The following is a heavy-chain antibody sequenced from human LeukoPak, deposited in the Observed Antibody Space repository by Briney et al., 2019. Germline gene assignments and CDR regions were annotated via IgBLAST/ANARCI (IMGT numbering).Heavy chain of an antibody. Sequence: SETLSLTCAVYGGSFSGYYWSWIRQPPGKGLEWIGEINHSGSTNHNPSLKSRVTISVDTSKNQFSLKLSSVTAADTAVYYCARRRRVWWQPNWFDPGAREPWSPSPQ. V-gene: IGHV4-34*01. CDR2: INHSGST. CDR1: GGSFSGYY. D-gene: IGHD1-26*01. J-gene: IGHJ5*02. CDR3: ARRRRVWWQPNWFDP.